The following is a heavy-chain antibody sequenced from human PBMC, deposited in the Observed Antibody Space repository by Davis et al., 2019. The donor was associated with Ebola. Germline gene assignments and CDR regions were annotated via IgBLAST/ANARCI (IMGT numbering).Heavy chain of an antibody. CDR1: GYRFTSYW. D-gene: IGHD3-3*01. V-gene: IGHV5-51*01. Sequence: GGSLRLSCKGSGYRFTSYWIGWVRQMPGKGLEWMGIIYPGDSDTRYSPSFQGQVTISADTSTNSAFLQWSSLKASDTAMYYCARHFYDFWSGYYYDWFDPWGQGTLVTVSS. CDR2: IYPGDSDT. CDR3: ARHFYDFWSGYYYDWFDP. J-gene: IGHJ5*02.